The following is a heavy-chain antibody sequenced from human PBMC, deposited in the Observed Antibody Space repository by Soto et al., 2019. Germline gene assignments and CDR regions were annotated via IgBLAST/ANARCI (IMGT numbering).Heavy chain of an antibody. D-gene: IGHD3-10*01. CDR1: YASINNYH. Sequence: QVQLQESGPGLLKPSETLSLTCTVSYASINNYHWTWIRQPPGKGLEWIAYIYYTGTTNFNPSLKSRVTISLDTSKNQFALKLRSVTASEPAVYYWAPLRGLGEVSPYFDSWGQGRMVIVSS. J-gene: IGHJ4*02. CDR2: IYYTGTT. V-gene: IGHV4-59*08. CDR3: APLRGLGEVSPYFDS.